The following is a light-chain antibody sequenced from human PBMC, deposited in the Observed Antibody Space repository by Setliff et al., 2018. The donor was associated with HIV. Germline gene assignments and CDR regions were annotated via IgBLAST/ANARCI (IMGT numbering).Light chain of an antibody. CDR2: GAS. V-gene: IGKV3D-15*01. CDR3: LQYNFLWT. CDR1: QNLSTD. J-gene: IGKJ1*01. Sequence: EIVMTQSPVTLSASPGERATLSCRASQNLSTDLAWYQQKPGQGPSLLIYGASTRATGISPRFSGSGSGTDFTLTINRLQSQDFAVYYCLQYNFLWTFGQGTKVDIK.